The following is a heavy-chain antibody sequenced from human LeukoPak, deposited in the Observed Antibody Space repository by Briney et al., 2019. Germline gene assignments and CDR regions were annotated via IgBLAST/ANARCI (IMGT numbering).Heavy chain of an antibody. V-gene: IGHV4-34*01. D-gene: IGHD3-10*01. CDR1: GGSFSGYY. Sequence: SETLSLTCAVYGGSFSGYYWSWIRQPPGKGLEWIGEINHSGNTNSNPSLKSRVTMSVDTSKNQFSLKLSSVTAADTAVYYCAREILWFGGLHHWFDPWGQGTLVTVSS. CDR3: AREILWFGGLHHWFDP. CDR2: INHSGNT. J-gene: IGHJ5*02.